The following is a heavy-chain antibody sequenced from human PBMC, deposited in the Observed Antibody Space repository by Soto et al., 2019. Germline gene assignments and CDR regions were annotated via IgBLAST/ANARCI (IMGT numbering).Heavy chain of an antibody. CDR2: ISAYNGNT. Sequence: ASVKVSCKASGYTFTSYGISWVRQAPGQGLEWMGWISAYNGNTNYAQKLQGRVTMTTDTSTSTVYMELSSLRSEDTAVYYCAREARGYSYGSLYYYYYGMDFWGQGTTVTVSS. V-gene: IGHV1-18*01. CDR3: AREARGYSYGSLYYYYYGMDF. D-gene: IGHD5-18*01. J-gene: IGHJ6*02. CDR1: GYTFTSYG.